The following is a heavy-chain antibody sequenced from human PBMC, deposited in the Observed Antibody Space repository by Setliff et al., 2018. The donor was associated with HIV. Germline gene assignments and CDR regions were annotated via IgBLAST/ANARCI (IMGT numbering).Heavy chain of an antibody. Sequence: LRLSCAASGFTFSDYYMSWIRQAPGKGLEWVSYISSSGSTIYYADSVKGRFTISRDNAKNSLYLQMNSLRAEDTAVYYCARDAAAGTGLFDYWGQGTLVTVSS. V-gene: IGHV3-11*04. CDR1: GFTFSDYY. J-gene: IGHJ4*02. D-gene: IGHD6-13*01. CDR2: ISSSGSTI. CDR3: ARDAAAGTGLFDY.